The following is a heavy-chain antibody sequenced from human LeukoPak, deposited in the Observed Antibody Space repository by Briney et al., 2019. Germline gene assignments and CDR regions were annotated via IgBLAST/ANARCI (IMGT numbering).Heavy chain of an antibody. Sequence: SETLSLTCTVSGGSISSGDYYWSWIRQPPGKGLEWIGYIYYSGSTYYNPSLKSRVTISVDTSKNQFSLRLSSVTAADTAVYYCARETEDWFGDLLSYFDYWGRGFLVSVSS. CDR3: ARETEDWFGDLLSYFDY. D-gene: IGHD3-10*01. J-gene: IGHJ4*02. CDR1: GGSISSGDYY. V-gene: IGHV4-30-4*01. CDR2: IYYSGST.